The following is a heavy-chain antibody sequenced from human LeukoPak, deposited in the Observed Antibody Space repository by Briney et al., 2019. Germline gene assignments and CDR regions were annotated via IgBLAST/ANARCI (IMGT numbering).Heavy chain of an antibody. CDR2: IYYSGST. CDR1: GGSISGYY. J-gene: IGHJ3*02. V-gene: IGHV4-59*08. D-gene: IGHD4-23*01. CDR3: ARHGKRRSTSDDAFDI. Sequence: SETLSLTCTVSGGSISGYYWSWIRQPPGKGLEWIGYIYYSGSTNYNPSLKSRVTISVDTSKNQFSLKLSSVTAADTAVYYCARHGKRRSTSDDAFDIWGQGTMVTVSS.